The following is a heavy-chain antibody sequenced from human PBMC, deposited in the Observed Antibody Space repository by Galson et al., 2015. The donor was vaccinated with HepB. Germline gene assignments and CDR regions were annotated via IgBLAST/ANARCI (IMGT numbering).Heavy chain of an antibody. CDR3: VRGAFRGYSGYDGLW. Sequence: SLRLSCAASGFTFSTYSMNWVRQAPGKGLEWIPWISSSSDTIKYADSVKGRFTISRDNAKNSLYLQMNSLRAEDTALYYCVRGAFRGYSGYDGLWWGQGTLVTVSS. CDR2: ISSSSDTI. CDR1: GFTFSTYS. V-gene: IGHV3-48*01. J-gene: IGHJ4*02. D-gene: IGHD5-12*01.